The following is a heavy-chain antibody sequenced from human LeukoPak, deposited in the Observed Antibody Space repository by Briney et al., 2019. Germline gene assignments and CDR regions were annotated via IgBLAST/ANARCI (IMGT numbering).Heavy chain of an antibody. CDR1: GFTLSSNE. J-gene: IGHJ3*02. D-gene: IGHD6-19*01. V-gene: IGHV3-48*03. CDR2: ISSSGGTI. CDR3: ASGVHYSSGWIDI. Sequence: PGGSLRLSCAASGFTLSSNEMNWGRQAQGKGLELLSYISSSGGTIHYVDSVKGRFTISRDNAKNSLFLQMNSLRAEDTAVYYCASGVHYSSGWIDIWGQGTMVTVSS.